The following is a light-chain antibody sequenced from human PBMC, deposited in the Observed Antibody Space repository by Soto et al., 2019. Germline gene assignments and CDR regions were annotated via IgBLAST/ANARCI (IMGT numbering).Light chain of an antibody. CDR3: QQYGSSPIT. CDR1: QSIGTY. V-gene: IGKV3-20*01. Sequence: EIVLTQSAGTLSLSPGEGATLSCRASQSIGTYLAWYRQKPGQAPSLLIYGASSRATGIPDRFSGSGSGTDFALTISRLEPEDFAVYYCQQYGSSPITFGQGTRLEIK. CDR2: GAS. J-gene: IGKJ5*01.